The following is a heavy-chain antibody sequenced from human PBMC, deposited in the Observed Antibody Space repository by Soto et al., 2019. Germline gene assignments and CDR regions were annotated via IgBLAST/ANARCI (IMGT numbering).Heavy chain of an antibody. CDR1: GLTISSYG. CDR3: LKETSFDWGYMDV. CDR2: IPANGDDP. J-gene: IGHJ6*03. V-gene: IGHV3-23*01. D-gene: IGHD3-9*01. Sequence: GSLRLSCSASGLTISSYGMSWVRQAPGKGLEWVSTIPANGDDPYYADSVKGRFTISRDNFKNTVNLQLDSLRADDTAVYYWLKETSFDWGYMDVWGQGTTVTVSS.